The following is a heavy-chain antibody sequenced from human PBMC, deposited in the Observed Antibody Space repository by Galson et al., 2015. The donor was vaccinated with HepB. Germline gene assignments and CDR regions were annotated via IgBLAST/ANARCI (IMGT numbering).Heavy chain of an antibody. J-gene: IGHJ4*02. Sequence: SLRLSCAASGFTFRRYGMHWVRLAPGKGLEWVAFISSGGGRKDYADSVRGRFSISRDDSRDILYPQMNSLRVDDAARYYCARDGSHYDVDYWGQGTLVTVFS. D-gene: IGHD1-26*01. V-gene: IGHV3-33*08. CDR2: ISSGGGRK. CDR3: ARDGSHYDVDY. CDR1: GFTFRRYG.